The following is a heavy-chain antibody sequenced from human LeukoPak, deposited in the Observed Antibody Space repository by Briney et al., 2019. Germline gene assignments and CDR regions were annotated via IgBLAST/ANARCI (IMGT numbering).Heavy chain of an antibody. D-gene: IGHD6-13*01. Sequence: SETLSLTCAVYGGSFSGYYWGWIPQPPGKGLEWIGELNHSGSTNYNPSLKSRVTISVDTSKTQFSLKLSSVTAADTAVYYCARGRGRHSSSWYYFDYWGQGTLVTVSS. V-gene: IGHV4-34*01. J-gene: IGHJ4*02. CDR1: GGSFSGYY. CDR3: ARGRGRHSSSWYYFDY. CDR2: LNHSGST.